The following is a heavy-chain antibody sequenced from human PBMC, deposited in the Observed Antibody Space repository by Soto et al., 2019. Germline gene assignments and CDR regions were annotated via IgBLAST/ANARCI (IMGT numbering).Heavy chain of an antibody. Sequence: GESLKISCKGSGYSFTSYWIGWVRQMPGKGLEWMGIIYPSDSDTRYSPSFQGQVTISADKSISTAYLQWSSLKASDTAMYYCARHVTMVRGVIRGFDYWGQGTLVTVSS. CDR3: ARHVTMVRGVIRGFDY. D-gene: IGHD3-10*01. V-gene: IGHV5-51*01. CDR1: GYSFTSYW. J-gene: IGHJ4*02. CDR2: IYPSDSDT.